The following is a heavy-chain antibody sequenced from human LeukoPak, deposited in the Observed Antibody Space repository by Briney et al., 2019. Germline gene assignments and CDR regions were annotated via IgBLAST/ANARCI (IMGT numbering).Heavy chain of an antibody. Sequence: GVSLRLSCAVSGFTFSRHWMSWVRQAPGKGLEWLANIKQDGSEKYYVDSVEGRFTISRDNAKNSLYLQMNSLRAEDTAVYYCARSYYGSGTSYGMDAWGQGTTVTVSS. D-gene: IGHD3-10*01. CDR1: GFTFSRHW. CDR2: IKQDGSEK. CDR3: ARSYYGSGTSYGMDA. V-gene: IGHV3-7*01. J-gene: IGHJ6*02.